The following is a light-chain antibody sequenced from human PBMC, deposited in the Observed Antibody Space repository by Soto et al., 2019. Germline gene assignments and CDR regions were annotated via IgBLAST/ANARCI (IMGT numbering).Light chain of an antibody. CDR1: SSNIGSNY. CDR2: RDN. V-gene: IGLV1-47*02. CDR3: AAWDDSLSGVV. J-gene: IGLJ2*01. Sequence: QSVLTQPPSASGTPGQGLIISCSGSSSNIGSNYVYWYQQLPGTAPKLLISRDNQRPSGVPDRFSGSKSGTSASLAISGLRSEDEADYYCAAWDDSLSGVVFGGGTKLTVL.